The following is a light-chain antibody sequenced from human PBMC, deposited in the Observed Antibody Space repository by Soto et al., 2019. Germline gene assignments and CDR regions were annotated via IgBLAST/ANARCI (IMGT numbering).Light chain of an antibody. Sequence: DIQMTQSPSSLSASVGDRVTITCQASQGINTYLNWYQQKSGKPPKLLIYDASNLETGVPSRFSGSGSGTDFSFTISSLQPVDIATYHCQQYDSIPSTFGQGTKLEIK. CDR3: QQYDSIPST. J-gene: IGKJ2*01. CDR2: DAS. CDR1: QGINTY. V-gene: IGKV1-33*01.